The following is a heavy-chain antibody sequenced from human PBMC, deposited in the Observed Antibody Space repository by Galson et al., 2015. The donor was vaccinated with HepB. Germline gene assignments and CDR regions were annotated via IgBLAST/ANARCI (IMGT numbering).Heavy chain of an antibody. CDR2: ISYDGSKK. V-gene: IGHV3-30*04. CDR3: ARGPPRVVMDYYCYGMDV. Sequence: SLRLSCAASGFTFSNYAFHWVRQAPGKALEWVALISYDGSKKSYTGSVKGRFTISRDDSKNIVYLQMNSLRVDDSSLYYCARGPPRVVMDYYCYGMDVWGQGTTVTVSS. J-gene: IGHJ6*01. CDR1: GFTFSNYA. D-gene: IGHD2-8*01.